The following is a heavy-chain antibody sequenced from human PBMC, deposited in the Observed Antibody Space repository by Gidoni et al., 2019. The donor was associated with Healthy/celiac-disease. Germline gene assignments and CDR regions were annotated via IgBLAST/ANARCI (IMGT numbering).Heavy chain of an antibody. CDR1: GFTFSSYA. D-gene: IGHD2-15*01. V-gene: IGHV3-30-3*01. CDR3: ARAPIPGGYCSGGSCYSGAINYYYYGMDV. Sequence: QVQLVESGGGVVQPGRSLRLSCAASGFTFSSYAMHWVRQAPGQGLEWVAVISYDGSNKYYADSVKGRFTISRDNSKNTLYLQMNSLRAEDTAVYYCARAPIPGGYCSGGSCYSGAINYYYYGMDVWGKGTTVTVSS. CDR2: ISYDGSNK. J-gene: IGHJ6*04.